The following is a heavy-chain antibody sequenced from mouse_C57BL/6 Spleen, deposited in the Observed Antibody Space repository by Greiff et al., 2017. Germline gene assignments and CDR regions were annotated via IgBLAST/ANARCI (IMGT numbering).Heavy chain of an antibody. CDR1: GFTFSSYA. J-gene: IGHJ3*01. CDR3: TREGSTMVTTRFAY. D-gene: IGHD2-2*01. CDR2: ISSGGDYI. Sequence: EVKLQESGEGLVKPGGSLKLSCAASGFTFSSYAMSWVRQTPEKRLEWVAYISSGGDYIYYADTVKGRFTISRDNARNTLYLQMSSLKSEDTAMYYCTREGSTMVTTRFAYWGQGTLVTVSA. V-gene: IGHV5-9-1*02.